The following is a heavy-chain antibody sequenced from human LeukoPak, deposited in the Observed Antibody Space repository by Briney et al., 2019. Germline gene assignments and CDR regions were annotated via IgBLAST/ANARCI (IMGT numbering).Heavy chain of an antibody. D-gene: IGHD2-15*01. CDR3: AKDQYCSGGSCYSAMDFDY. J-gene: IGHJ4*02. CDR2: ISGSGGST. CDR1: GFTFSSYA. V-gene: IGHV3-23*01. Sequence: PGGSLRLSCAASGFTFSSYAMSWVRQAPGKGLEWVSAISGSGGSTYYADSVKGRFTISRDNSKNTLYLQMNSLRAEDTAVYYCAKDQYCSGGSCYSAMDFDYWGQGTLSPSPQ.